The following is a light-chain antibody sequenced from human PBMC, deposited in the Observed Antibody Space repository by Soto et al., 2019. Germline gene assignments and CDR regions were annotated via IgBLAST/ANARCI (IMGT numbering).Light chain of an antibody. CDR2: AAS. Sequence: AVQLTQSPSSLSASVGDTVTITCRASQGIRNDLGWYQQKLGKAPMLLIYAASTLQTGVPSRFSGSGSGTDFTLTISSLQPEDFATYYCLQDYNYPLTFGGGTKVDIK. CDR3: LQDYNYPLT. J-gene: IGKJ4*02. CDR1: QGIRND. V-gene: IGKV1-6*02.